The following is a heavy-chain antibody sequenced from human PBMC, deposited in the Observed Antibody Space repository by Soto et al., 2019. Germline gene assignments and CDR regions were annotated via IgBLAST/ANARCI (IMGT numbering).Heavy chain of an antibody. J-gene: IGHJ6*02. D-gene: IGHD5-18*01. CDR3: ARGPLDTAMVWRTSFYYRMDV. V-gene: IGHV4-34*01. CDR2: INHSGST. Sequence: PSETLSLTCAVYSRSFSGYYLSWIRQPPGKGLEWIGEINHSGSTNYNPSLKSRVTISVDTSKNQFSLKLSSVTAADTAVYYCARGPLDTAMVWRTSFYYRMDVWGQETTVTVSS. CDR1: SRSFSGYY.